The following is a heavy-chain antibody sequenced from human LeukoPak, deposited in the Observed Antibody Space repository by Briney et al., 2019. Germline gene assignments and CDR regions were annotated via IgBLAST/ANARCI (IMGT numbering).Heavy chain of an antibody. D-gene: IGHD5-18*01. V-gene: IGHV4-59*01. CDR1: GGSISSYY. Sequence: SETLSLTCTVSGGSISSYYWSWIRQPPGKGLEWIGYIYYSGSTNYNPSLKSRVTISVDTSKNQFSLKLSSVTAADTAVYYCARAVNGYSYGWQYYFDYWGQGTLVTVSS. CDR2: IYYSGST. CDR3: ARAVNGYSYGWQYYFDY. J-gene: IGHJ4*02.